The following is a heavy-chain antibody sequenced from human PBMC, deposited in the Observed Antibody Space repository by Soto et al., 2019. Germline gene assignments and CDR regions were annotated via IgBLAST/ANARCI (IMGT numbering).Heavy chain of an antibody. D-gene: IGHD3-16*01. CDR2: IYTSGST. CDR3: ARDRESFSSDWFDP. V-gene: IGHV4-4*07. Sequence: SETLSLTCTVSSGSISSYYWSWIRQPAGKGLEWIGRIYTSGSTNYNPSLKSRVTMSVDTSKNQFSLKLSSMTAADTAVYYCARDRESFSSDWFDPWGQGTLVTVSS. J-gene: IGHJ5*02. CDR1: SGSISSYY.